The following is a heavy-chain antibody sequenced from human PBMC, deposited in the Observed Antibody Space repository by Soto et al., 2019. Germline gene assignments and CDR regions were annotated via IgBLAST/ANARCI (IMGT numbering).Heavy chain of an antibody. CDR2: INPNSGGP. V-gene: IGHV1-2*04. D-gene: IGHD4-17*01. CDR3: AGAYGDYGYFAY. Sequence: QVQLVQSGAEVKKPGASVKVSCKASGYTFTGYYMHWVRQAPGQGLEWMGLINPNSGGPNYAQEFQGWDNMTRDTSIDTAYRELSRLRSDDTAVYYWAGAYGDYGYFAYWGQGTLVTVSS. J-gene: IGHJ4*02. CDR1: GYTFTGYY.